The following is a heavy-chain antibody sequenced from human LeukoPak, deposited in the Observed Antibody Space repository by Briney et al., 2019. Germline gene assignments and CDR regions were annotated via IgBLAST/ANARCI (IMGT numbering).Heavy chain of an antibody. CDR3: ARDEPYSGSYDPFDY. CDR2: ISAYNGNT. V-gene: IGHV1-18*01. Sequence: ASVKVSCTASGLTFSNYGITWVRQAPGQGLEWMGWISAYNGNTNYAQKLQGRVTMTTDTSTSTAYMELRSLRSDDTAVYYCARDEPYSGSYDPFDYWGQGTLVTVSS. D-gene: IGHD1-26*01. J-gene: IGHJ4*02. CDR1: GLTFSNYG.